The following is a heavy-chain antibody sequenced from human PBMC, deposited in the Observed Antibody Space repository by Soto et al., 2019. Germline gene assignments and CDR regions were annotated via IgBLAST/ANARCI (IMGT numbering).Heavy chain of an antibody. CDR3: ARDRSPPLMVYAVYFDY. D-gene: IGHD2-8*01. Sequence: GGSLRLSCAASGFTFSDYYMSWIRQAPGKGLEWVSYISSSGSTIYYADSVKGRFTISRDNAKNSLYLQMNSLRAEDTAVYYCARDRSPPLMVYAVYFDYWGQGTLVTVSS. CDR1: GFTFSDYY. V-gene: IGHV3-11*01. J-gene: IGHJ4*02. CDR2: ISSSGSTI.